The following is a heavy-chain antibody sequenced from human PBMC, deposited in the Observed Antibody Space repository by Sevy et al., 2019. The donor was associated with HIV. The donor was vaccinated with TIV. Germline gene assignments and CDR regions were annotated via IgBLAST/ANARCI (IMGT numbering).Heavy chain of an antibody. D-gene: IGHD6-19*01. CDR1: GFTFSRYS. CDR2: IGTAGDT. V-gene: IGHV3-13*01. J-gene: IGHJ4*02. Sequence: GGSLRLSCVASGFTFSRYSMNWVRQATGKGLEWVSAIGTAGDTYYPGSVKGRFTISRENAKNSLYLQMNSLRVGDTAVYYCARAYSSGWYDYWGQGTLVTVSS. CDR3: ARAYSSGWYDY.